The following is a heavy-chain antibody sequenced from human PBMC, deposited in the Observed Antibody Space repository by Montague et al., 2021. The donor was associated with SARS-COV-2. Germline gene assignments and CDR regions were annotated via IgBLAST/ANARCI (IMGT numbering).Heavy chain of an antibody. V-gene: IGHV3-30-3*01. CDR3: ARDPEYDILTGYSFDY. Sequence: SLRLSCAASGFTFSSYAMHWVRQDPGKGLEWVAVISYDGSNKYYADSVKGRFTISRDNSKNTLYLQMNSLRAEDTAVYYCARDPEYDILTGYSFDYWGQGTLVTVSS. J-gene: IGHJ4*02. CDR2: ISYDGSNK. D-gene: IGHD3-9*01. CDR1: GFTFSSYA.